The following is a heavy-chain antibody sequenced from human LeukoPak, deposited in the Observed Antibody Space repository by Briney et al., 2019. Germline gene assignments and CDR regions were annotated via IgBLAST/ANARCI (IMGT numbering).Heavy chain of an antibody. V-gene: IGHV1-18*01. J-gene: IGHJ3*02. CDR1: GYTFTNYG. CDR2: ISAYNGNT. CDR3: ARDGKEWLVPAFDI. Sequence: GASVKVPCKASGYTFTNYGITWVRQAPGQGLEWMGWISAYNGNTNYAQKFQDRVTMTTDTSTNTAYMELRSLRFDDTAVYYCARDGKEWLVPAFDIWGQGTVVTVSS. D-gene: IGHD6-19*01.